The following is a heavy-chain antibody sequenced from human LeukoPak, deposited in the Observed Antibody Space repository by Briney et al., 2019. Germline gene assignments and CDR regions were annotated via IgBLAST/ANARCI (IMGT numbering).Heavy chain of an antibody. CDR1: GFTFSSYG. CDR3: AKGQGYSYGIYFDY. Sequence: GSLRLSCAASGFTFSSYGMHWVRQAPGKGLEWVEFIRYDGSNKDYADSVKGRFTISRDNSKNTLYQQMNSLRAEDTAVYYCAKGQGYSYGIYFDYWGPGTLVTVSS. V-gene: IGHV3-30*02. D-gene: IGHD5-18*01. J-gene: IGHJ4*02. CDR2: IRYDGSNK.